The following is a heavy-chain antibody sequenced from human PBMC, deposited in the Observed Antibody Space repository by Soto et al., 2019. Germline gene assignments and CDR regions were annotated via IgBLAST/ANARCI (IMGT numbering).Heavy chain of an antibody. CDR3: ATSYSSGWYVRLDY. CDR1: GFTVSSNY. D-gene: IGHD6-19*01. CDR2: IYSGGST. Sequence: EVQLVESGGGLIQPGGSLRLSCAASGFTVSSNYMSWVRQAPGKGLEWVSVIYSGGSTYYADSVKGRFTISRDNSKNTLYLQMNSLRAEDTAVYYCATSYSSGWYVRLDYWGQGTLVTVSS. V-gene: IGHV3-53*01. J-gene: IGHJ4*02.